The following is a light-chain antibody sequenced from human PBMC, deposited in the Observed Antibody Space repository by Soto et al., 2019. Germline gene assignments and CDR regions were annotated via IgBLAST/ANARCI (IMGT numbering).Light chain of an antibody. Sequence: QSALTQPASVSGSPGQSITISCTGTSSDVGRYKLVSWYQQHPGKAPKLMIYDVTNRPSGVSNRFSGSKSGNTASLTISELQAEDEAGYYCSSYTTSSTLIFGGGTKLTVL. J-gene: IGLJ2*01. V-gene: IGLV2-14*03. CDR2: DVT. CDR3: SSYTTSSTLI. CDR1: SSDVGRYKL.